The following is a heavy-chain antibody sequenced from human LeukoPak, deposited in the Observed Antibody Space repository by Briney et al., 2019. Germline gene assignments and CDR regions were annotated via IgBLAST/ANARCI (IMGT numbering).Heavy chain of an antibody. D-gene: IGHD6-19*01. Sequence: GGSLRLSCAASGFIFSSYAMHWVRQAPGKGLEWVSVILYSGNNQYYADSVKGRFIISRDNSKKTLNLQMFRVRPEDMAVYFCARDRGRQAVARTYDALDIWGLGTVVTVSS. CDR1: GFIFSSYA. J-gene: IGHJ3*02. CDR3: ARDRGRQAVARTYDALDI. V-gene: IGHV3-30*04. CDR2: ILYSGNNQ.